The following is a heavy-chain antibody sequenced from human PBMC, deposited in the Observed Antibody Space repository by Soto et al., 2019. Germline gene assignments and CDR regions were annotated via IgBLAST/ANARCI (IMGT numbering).Heavy chain of an antibody. CDR2: IIPIFGTA. J-gene: IGHJ4*02. V-gene: IGHV1-69*01. CDR1: GGTFSSSA. Sequence: QVQLVQSGAEVKKPGSSVKVSCKASGGTFSSSAISWVRQAPGQGLEWMGGIIPIFGTANSAQKFQGRVTITADESTSTAYMELSSLRSEDTAVYYCLWGYNSSGWYAYWGQGTLVTVSS. CDR3: LWGYNSSGWYAY. D-gene: IGHD6-19*01.